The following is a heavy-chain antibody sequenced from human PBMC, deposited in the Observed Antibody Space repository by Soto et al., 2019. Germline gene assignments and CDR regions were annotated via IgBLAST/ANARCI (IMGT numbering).Heavy chain of an antibody. J-gene: IGHJ4*02. CDR3: AKRPRELLDFDS. CDR1: GFIFSNYV. CDR2: ISDSGGTS. Sequence: EVQLVDSGGGLVQPGGSLRLSCAASGFIFSNYVMRWVRQAPGKGLEWVSSISDSGGTSYYADSVKGRFTISRDNSKNTLYLQMNSLRAEDTCIYYCAKRPRELLDFDSWGQGTLVTVSS. V-gene: IGHV3-23*04. D-gene: IGHD1-26*01.